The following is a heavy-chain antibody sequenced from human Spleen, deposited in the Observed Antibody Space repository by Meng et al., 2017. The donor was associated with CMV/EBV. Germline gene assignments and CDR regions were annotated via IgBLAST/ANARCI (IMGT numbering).Heavy chain of an antibody. V-gene: IGHV3-74*01. CDR2: INSDGSST. CDR3: ARGPSLYYYGSGSYYPND. J-gene: IGHJ4*02. D-gene: IGHD3-10*01. CDR1: GFTFSSYW. Sequence: LKISCAASGFTFSSYWMHWVRQAPGKGLVWVSRINSDGSSTSYADSVKGRFTISRDNAKNTLYLQMNSLRAEDTAVYYCARGPSLYYYGSGSYYPNDWGQGTLVTVSS.